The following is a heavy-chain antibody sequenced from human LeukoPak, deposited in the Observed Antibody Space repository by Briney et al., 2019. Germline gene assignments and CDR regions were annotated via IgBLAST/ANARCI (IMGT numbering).Heavy chain of an antibody. J-gene: IGHJ4*02. CDR1: GGSISSYY. Sequence: PSETLSLTCSVSGGSISSYYWSWIRQHPGKGLEWIGYIYYSGSTYYNPSLKSRVTISVDTSKNQFSLKLSSVTAADTAVYYCARGVEIAYYDFWSGYYFDYWGQGTLVTVSS. CDR2: IYYSGST. CDR3: ARGVEIAYYDFWSGYYFDY. V-gene: IGHV4-59*06. D-gene: IGHD3-3*01.